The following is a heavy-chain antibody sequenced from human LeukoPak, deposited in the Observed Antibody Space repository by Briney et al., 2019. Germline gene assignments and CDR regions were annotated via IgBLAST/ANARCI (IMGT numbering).Heavy chain of an antibody. CDR1: GGSISSSS. Sequence: PSETLSLTCTVSGGSISSSSYYWGWIRQPPGKGLEWVAVMSYDGSNEYYADSVKGRFTISRDNSKNTLYLQMNSLRAEDTAVYYCARDRPLYYDFWSGYSPSDYWGQGTLVTVSS. J-gene: IGHJ4*02. D-gene: IGHD3-3*01. CDR2: MSYDGSNE. V-gene: IGHV3-30*03. CDR3: ARDRPLYYDFWSGYSPSDY.